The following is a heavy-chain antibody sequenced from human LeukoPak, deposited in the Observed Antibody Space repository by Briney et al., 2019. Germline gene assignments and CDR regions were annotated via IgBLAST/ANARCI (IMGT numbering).Heavy chain of an antibody. CDR3: ARDPLWFGDLWGDAFDI. J-gene: IGHJ3*02. D-gene: IGHD3-10*01. CDR2: IYHSGST. CDR1: GGSISSGGYY. V-gene: IGHV4-30-2*01. Sequence: SQTLSLTCTVSGGSISSGGYYWSWIRQLPGKGLEWIGYIYHSGSTNYNPSLKSRVTISVDKSKNQFSLKLSSVTAADTAVYYCARDPLWFGDLWGDAFDIWGQGTMVTVSS.